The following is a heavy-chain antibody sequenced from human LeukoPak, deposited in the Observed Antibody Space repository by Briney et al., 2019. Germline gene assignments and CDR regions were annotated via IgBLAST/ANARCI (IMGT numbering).Heavy chain of an antibody. CDR3: AKWGYISGYYYDF. J-gene: IGHJ4*02. D-gene: IGHD6-19*01. V-gene: IGHV3-7*03. CDR2: IRPDGSAQ. Sequence: GGSLRLSCAASGFSFSSHWMSWVRRAPAKGLEWVANIRPDGSAQYYVDSVKGRFTISRDNAKNSLFLHMNSLRAEDTALYYCAKWGYISGYYYDFWRQGTLVTVSS. CDR1: GFSFSSHW.